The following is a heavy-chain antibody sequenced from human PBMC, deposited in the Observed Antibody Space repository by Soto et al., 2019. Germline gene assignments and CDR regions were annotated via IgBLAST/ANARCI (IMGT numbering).Heavy chain of an antibody. Sequence: ASVKVSCKASGYTFTSYGISWVRQAPGQGLEWMGWISAYNGNTNYAQKLQGRVTMTTDTSTSTAYMELRSLRSDNTAVYYCAREGPEYCGGDYSDAYDIWAQGTMVTVSS. CDR3: AREGPEYCGGDYSDAYDI. V-gene: IGHV1-18*01. CDR2: ISAYNGNT. CDR1: GYTFTSYG. D-gene: IGHD2-21*02. J-gene: IGHJ3*02.